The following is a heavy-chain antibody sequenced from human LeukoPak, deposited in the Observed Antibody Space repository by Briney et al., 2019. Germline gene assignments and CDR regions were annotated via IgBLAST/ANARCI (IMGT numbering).Heavy chain of an antibody. J-gene: IGHJ4*02. Sequence: GGSLTLSCAASGFTFSSYGMHWVRQAPGKGLEWVAVIWYDGSNKYYADSVKGRFTISRDNSKNTLYLQMNSLRAEDTAVYYCARDPSYYDSSGYCDYWGQGTLVTVSS. CDR3: ARDPSYYDSSGYCDY. D-gene: IGHD3-22*01. V-gene: IGHV3-33*08. CDR2: IWYDGSNK. CDR1: GFTFSSYG.